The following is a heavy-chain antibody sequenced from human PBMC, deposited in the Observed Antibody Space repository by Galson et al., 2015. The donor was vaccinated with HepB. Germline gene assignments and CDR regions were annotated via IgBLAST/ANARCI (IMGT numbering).Heavy chain of an antibody. CDR3: ARDPASGYNWGYNWFDP. CDR2: INSDGSST. J-gene: IGHJ5*02. CDR1: GFTFSSYW. D-gene: IGHD5-24*01. Sequence: SLRLSCAASGFTFSSYWMHWVRQAPGKGLVWVSRINSDGSSTSYADSVKGRFTISRDNAKNTLYLQMNSLRAEDTAVYYCARDPASGYNWGYNWFDPWGQGTLVTVSS. V-gene: IGHV3-74*01.